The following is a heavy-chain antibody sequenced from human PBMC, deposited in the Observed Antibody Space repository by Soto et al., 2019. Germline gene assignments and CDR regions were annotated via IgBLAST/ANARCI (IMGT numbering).Heavy chain of an antibody. CDR1: GYSFDRYG. J-gene: IGHJ4*02. D-gene: IGHD3-22*01. CDR2: ISADNGDT. Sequence: GASVKVSCKASGYSFDRYGISWVRQAPGQRPEWMGWISADNGDTRFSQKVQGRLTLTTDTSTNTAYMDLRSLSSDDTAVHYCARDRSYYYETSGYPFDYWGQGTQVTVSS. CDR3: ARDRSYYYETSGYPFDY. V-gene: IGHV1-18*01.